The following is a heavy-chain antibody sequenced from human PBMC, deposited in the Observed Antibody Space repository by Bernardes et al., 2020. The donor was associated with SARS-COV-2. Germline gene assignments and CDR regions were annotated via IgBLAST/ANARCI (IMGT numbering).Heavy chain of an antibody. V-gene: IGHV3-48*02. J-gene: IGHJ6*02. Sequence: GGSLRLSCAASGFTFRSYSMNWVRQAPGKGLEWVSYISSSSSTIYYADSVKGRFTISRDNAKNSLYLQMNSLRDEDTAVYYCASNPCSSTSCYYYYGMDVWGQGTTVTVSS. CDR3: ASNPCSSTSCYYYYGMDV. D-gene: IGHD2-2*01. CDR2: ISSSSSTI. CDR1: GFTFRSYS.